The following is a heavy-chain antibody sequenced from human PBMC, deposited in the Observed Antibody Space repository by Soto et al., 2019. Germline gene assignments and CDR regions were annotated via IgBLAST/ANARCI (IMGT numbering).Heavy chain of an antibody. D-gene: IGHD2-15*01. CDR3: ATYSNKPYYYYYYMDV. V-gene: IGHV3-11*01. Sequence: QVQLVESGGGLVKPGGSLRLSCAASGFTFSDYYMSWIRQAPGKGLEWVSYISSSGSTIYYADSVKGRFTISRDNAKNSLYLQMNSLRAEDTAVYYCATYSNKPYYYYYYMDVWGKGTTVTVSS. CDR2: ISSSGSTI. J-gene: IGHJ6*03. CDR1: GFTFSDYY.